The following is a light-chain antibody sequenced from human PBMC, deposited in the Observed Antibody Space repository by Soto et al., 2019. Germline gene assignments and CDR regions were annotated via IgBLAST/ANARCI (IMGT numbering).Light chain of an antibody. Sequence: QSVLTQPASVSGSPGQSIIISCTGTTSDFNYYNSVSWYQHHPGQAPKLMIYNVSNRPSGVSYRFSGSKSGNTASLTISWLQAEYEADYYCTSYTSSTTYFFGTGTKVTVL. CDR3: TSYTSSTTYF. V-gene: IGLV2-14*03. CDR1: TSDFNYYNS. CDR2: NVS. J-gene: IGLJ1*01.